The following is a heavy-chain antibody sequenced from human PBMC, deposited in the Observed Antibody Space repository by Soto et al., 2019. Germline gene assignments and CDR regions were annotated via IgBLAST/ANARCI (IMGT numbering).Heavy chain of an antibody. CDR3: AKDSLTPSLLNIFVVPAAIYYYGMDV. D-gene: IGHD2-2*01. Sequence: GGSLRLSCAASGFTFSSYGMHWVRQAPGKGLEWVAVISYDGSNKYYADSVKGRFTISRDNSKNTLYLQMNSLRAEDTAVYYCAKDSLTPSLLNIFVVPAAIYYYGMDVWGQGTTVTVSS. CDR1: GFTFSSYG. V-gene: IGHV3-30*18. CDR2: ISYDGSNK. J-gene: IGHJ6*02.